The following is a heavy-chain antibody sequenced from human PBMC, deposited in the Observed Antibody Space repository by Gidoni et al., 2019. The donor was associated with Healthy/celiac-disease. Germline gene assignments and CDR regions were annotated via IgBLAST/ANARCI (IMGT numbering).Heavy chain of an antibody. CDR1: GFTFSSYA. J-gene: IGHJ2*01. CDR3: AKASSGSGWYPRLYWYFDL. D-gene: IGHD6-19*01. CDR2: ISGSGGST. Sequence: EVQLLASGGGLVQPGGSLRLSCAASGFTFSSYAMSWVRQAPGKGLEWVSAISGSGGSTYYADSVKGRFTISRDNSKNTLYLQMNSLRAEDTAVYYCAKASSGSGWYPRLYWYFDLWGRGTLVTVSS. V-gene: IGHV3-23*01.